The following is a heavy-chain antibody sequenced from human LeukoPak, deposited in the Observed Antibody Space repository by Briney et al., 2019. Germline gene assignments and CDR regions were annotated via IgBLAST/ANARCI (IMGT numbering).Heavy chain of an antibody. D-gene: IGHD6-19*01. V-gene: IGHV1-46*01. CDR2: INPSGGST. Sequence: ASVKVSCKASGYTFTSYYMHWVRQAPGQGLEWMGIINPSGGSTSYAQKFQGRVTMTRDTSTSTVYMELSSLRSEDTAVYYCARDIAVAGTGVLYYYGMDVWGQGTTVTVPS. CDR3: ARDIAVAGTGVLYYYGMDV. J-gene: IGHJ6*02. CDR1: GYTFTSYY.